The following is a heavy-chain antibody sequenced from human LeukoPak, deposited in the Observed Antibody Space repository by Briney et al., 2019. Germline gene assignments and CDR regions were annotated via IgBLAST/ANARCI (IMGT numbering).Heavy chain of an antibody. J-gene: IGHJ4*02. CDR1: GGSISSYY. CDR2: IYTSGST. D-gene: IGHD1-26*01. CDR3: ARVDSGGIAPIYPGHFDY. V-gene: IGHV4-4*07. Sequence: SETLSLTCTVSGGSISSYYWSWIRQPAGKGLEWIGRIYTSGSTNYNPSLKSRVTMSVDTSKNQFSPKLSSVTAADTAVYYCARVDSGGIAPIYPGHFDYWGQGTLVTVSS.